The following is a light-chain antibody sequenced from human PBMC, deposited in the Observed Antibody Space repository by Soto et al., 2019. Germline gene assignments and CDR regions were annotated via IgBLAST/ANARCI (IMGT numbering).Light chain of an antibody. Sequence: QSVLTQPPSASGTPGQRVTMSCSGTSSNIANNFVYWYRQLPGTAPKLLIYRSDQRPSGVPDRFSASKSGTSASLAISGLRSEDEADYYCASWDDNLSGVVFGGGTKLTVL. CDR1: SSNIANNF. J-gene: IGLJ3*02. V-gene: IGLV1-47*01. CDR2: RSD. CDR3: ASWDDNLSGVV.